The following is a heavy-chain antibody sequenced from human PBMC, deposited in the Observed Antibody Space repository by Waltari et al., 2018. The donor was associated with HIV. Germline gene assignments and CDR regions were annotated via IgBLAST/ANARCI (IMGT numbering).Heavy chain of an antibody. CDR2: IYSGGST. CDR3: ATSPLGVWGNWFDP. CDR1: GFTVSSNS. D-gene: IGHD1-26*01. V-gene: IGHV3-66*01. J-gene: IGHJ5*02. Sequence: EVQLVESGGGLVQPGGSLRLSCGASGFTVSSNSMSWVRQAPGKGLEWGSVIYSGGSTYYADSVKGRFTISRDNSKNTLYLQMNSLRAEDTAVYYCATSPLGVWGNWFDPWGQGTLVTVSS.